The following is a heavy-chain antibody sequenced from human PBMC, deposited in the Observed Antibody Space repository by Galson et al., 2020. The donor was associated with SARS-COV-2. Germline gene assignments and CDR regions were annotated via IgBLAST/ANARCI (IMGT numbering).Heavy chain of an antibody. D-gene: IGHD4-17*01. J-gene: IGHJ4*02. CDR3: ARGGGVYGDYKQIDY. CDR1: GFTFSSYD. CDR2: IGTAGDT. Sequence: GESLKISCAASGFTFSSYDMHWVRQATGKGLEWVSAIGTAGDTYYPGSVKGRFTISRENAKNSLYLQMNSLRAGDTAVYYCARGGGVYGDYKQIDYWGQGTLVTVSS. V-gene: IGHV3-13*01.